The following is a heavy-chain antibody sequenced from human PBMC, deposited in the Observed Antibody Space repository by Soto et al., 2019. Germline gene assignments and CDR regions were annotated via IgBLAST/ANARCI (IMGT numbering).Heavy chain of an antibody. V-gene: IGHV1-3*01. CDR2: INAGNGNT. CDR3: ARAISGYVT. J-gene: IGHJ5*02. CDR1: GITFSTYA. D-gene: IGHD5-12*01. Sequence: QVQLVQSGAEVKKPGASVKVSCKASGITFSTYAIHWVRQAPGQRLEWMGWINAGNGNTRYSQKFQGRVTLTRDTSASTAYMDLSSLRSEDTAIYSCARAISGYVTWGQGNLVNVSS.